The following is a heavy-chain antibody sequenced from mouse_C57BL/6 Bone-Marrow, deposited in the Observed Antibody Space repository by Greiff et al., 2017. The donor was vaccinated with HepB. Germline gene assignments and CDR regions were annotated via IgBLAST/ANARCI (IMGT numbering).Heavy chain of an antibody. Sequence: EVQVVESGPGLVKPSQSLSLTCSVAGYSITSGYYWNWIRQFPGNKLEWMGYISYDGSNNYNPSLKNRISITRDTSKNQFFLKLNSVTTEDTATYYCARAGYSKGFAYWGQGTLVTVSA. CDR2: ISYDGSN. CDR3: ARAGYSKGFAY. D-gene: IGHD2-5*01. CDR1: GYSITSGYY. J-gene: IGHJ3*01. V-gene: IGHV3-6*01.